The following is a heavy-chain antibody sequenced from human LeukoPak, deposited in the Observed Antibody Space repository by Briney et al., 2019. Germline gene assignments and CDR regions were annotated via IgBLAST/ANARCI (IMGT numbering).Heavy chain of an antibody. CDR1: GGSISSSSYY. J-gene: IGHJ4*02. Sequence: SETLSLTCTVSGGSISSSSYYWGWIRQPPGKGLEWIGSIYYSGSTYYNPSLKSRVTISVDTSKNQFSLKLSSVTAADTAVYYCAADPISRGSSGYFDYWGQGTLVTVSS. V-gene: IGHV4-39*07. CDR3: AADPISRGSSGYFDY. D-gene: IGHD3-22*01. CDR2: IYYSGST.